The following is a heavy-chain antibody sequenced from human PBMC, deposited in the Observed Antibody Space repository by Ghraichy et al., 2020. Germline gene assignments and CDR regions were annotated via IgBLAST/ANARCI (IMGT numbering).Heavy chain of an antibody. Sequence: ASVKVSCKVSRYNLNELSMHWVRQAPGKGLEWMGGFDPEDGETIYAQKFQGRVTMTEDTSADTAHMELSSLRSEDKAVYYCAADLGYSSTWRGRATFDIWGQGAMVTVSS. D-gene: IGHD6-13*01. CDR3: AADLGYSSTWRGRATFDI. V-gene: IGHV1-24*01. J-gene: IGHJ3*02. CDR1: RYNLNELS. CDR2: FDPEDGET.